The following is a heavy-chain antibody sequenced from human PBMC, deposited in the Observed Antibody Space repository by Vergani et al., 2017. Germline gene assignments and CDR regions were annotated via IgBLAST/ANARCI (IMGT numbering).Heavy chain of an antibody. CDR1: GFTFCSYS. Sequence: EVQLLESGGGLVQPGGSLRLSCAASGFTFCSYSMNWVRQAPGKGLEWVSSISSSSSYIYYADSVKGRFTISRDNAKNSLYLQMNSLRAEDTAVYYCARDQGEQQLWFDWGQGTLVTVSS. D-gene: IGHD6-13*01. J-gene: IGHJ4*02. CDR2: ISSSSSYI. V-gene: IGHV3-21*01. CDR3: ARDQGEQQLWFD.